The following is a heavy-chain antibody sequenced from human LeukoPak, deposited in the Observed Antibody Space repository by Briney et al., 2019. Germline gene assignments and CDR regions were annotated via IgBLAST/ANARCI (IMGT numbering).Heavy chain of an antibody. CDR1: EFTFSSYA. J-gene: IGHJ4*02. CDR2: ISYDGSNK. CDR3: AREYDYGDYAPDY. D-gene: IGHD4-17*01. V-gene: IGHV3-30*04. Sequence: GGSLRLSCAASEFTFSSYAMHWVRQAPGKGLEWVAVISYDGSNKYYADSVKGRFTISRDNSKNTLYLQMNSLRAEDTAVYYCAREYDYGDYAPDYWGQGTLVTVSS.